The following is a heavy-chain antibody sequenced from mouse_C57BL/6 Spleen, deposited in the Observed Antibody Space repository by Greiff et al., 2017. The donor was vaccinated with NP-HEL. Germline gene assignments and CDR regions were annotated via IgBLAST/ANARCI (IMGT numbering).Heavy chain of an antibody. J-gene: IGHJ2*01. CDR1: GFTFSDYG. V-gene: IGHV5-17*03. CDR2: ISSGSSTI. CDR3: ARDRMIKGYFDY. D-gene: IGHD2-4*01. Sequence: EVQVVESGGGLVKPGGSLKLSCAASGFTFSDYGMHWVRQAPEKGLEWVAYISSGSSTIYYADTVKGRFTISRDNAKNNLYLQMSHLKSEYTAMYYCARDRMIKGYFDYWGQGTTLTDSS.